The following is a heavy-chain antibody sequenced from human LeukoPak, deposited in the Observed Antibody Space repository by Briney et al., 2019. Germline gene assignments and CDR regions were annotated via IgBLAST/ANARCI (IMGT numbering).Heavy chain of an antibody. Sequence: GASVKVSCKASGYTFTSYAMNWVRQAPGQGLEWMGWINPNSGGTNYAQKFQGWVTMTRDTSISTAYMELSRLRSDDTAVYYCARERAWKVKWELSYWGQGTLVTVSS. J-gene: IGHJ4*02. D-gene: IGHD1-26*01. CDR2: INPNSGGT. CDR3: ARERAWKVKWELSY. CDR1: GYTFTSYA. V-gene: IGHV1-2*04.